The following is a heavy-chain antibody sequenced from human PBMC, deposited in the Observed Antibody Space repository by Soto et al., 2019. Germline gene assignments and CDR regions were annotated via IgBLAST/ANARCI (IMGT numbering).Heavy chain of an antibody. CDR1: GVPFSRAD. V-gene: IGHV4-34*01. Sequence: LFLACGAYGVPFSRADGSCIRQSPGKGLEWIGEINHSGNTNYNPSLKSRVTMLVDTSKNQFSLSLSSVTAADTAVYYCANLIVFHSSYYHDYWGHGTLVTVSS. J-gene: IGHJ4*01. CDR2: INHSGNT. D-gene: IGHD1-26*01. CDR3: ANLIVFHSSYYHDY.